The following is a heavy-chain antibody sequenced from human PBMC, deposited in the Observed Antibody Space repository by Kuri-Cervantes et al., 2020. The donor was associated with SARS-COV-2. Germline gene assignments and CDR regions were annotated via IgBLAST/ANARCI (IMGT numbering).Heavy chain of an antibody. V-gene: IGHV1-2*04. CDR1: GYTFTDYY. Sequence: ASVKVSCKASGYTFTDYYMHWVRQAPGQGLEWMGWINPNSGGTNYAQKFQGWVTMTRDTSISTAYMELSRLRSDDTAVYYCARASVRGIIITYHSYGMDVWGQGTTVTDS. CDR2: INPNSGGT. D-gene: IGHD3-10*01. J-gene: IGHJ6*02. CDR3: ARASVRGIIITYHSYGMDV.